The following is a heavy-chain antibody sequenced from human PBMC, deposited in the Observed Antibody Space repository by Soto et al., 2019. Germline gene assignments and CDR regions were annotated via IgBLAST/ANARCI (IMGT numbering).Heavy chain of an antibody. Sequence: PSETLSLTCTVSGGSISSYYWSWIRQPPGKGLEWIGYIYYSGSTNYNPSLKSRVTISVDTSKNQFSLKLSSVTAADTAVYYCARVRRRAPFDPWGRGTLVTVSS. CDR3: ARVRRRAPFDP. V-gene: IGHV4-59*01. CDR1: GGSISSYY. CDR2: IYYSGST. D-gene: IGHD3-16*01. J-gene: IGHJ5*02.